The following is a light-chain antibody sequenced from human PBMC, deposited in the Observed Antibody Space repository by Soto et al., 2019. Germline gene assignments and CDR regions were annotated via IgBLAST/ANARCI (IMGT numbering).Light chain of an antibody. V-gene: IGLV2-14*01. J-gene: IGLJ1*01. CDR3: NSHTSGDFRV. Sequence: QSALTQPASVSGSPGQSITISCTGTSSDVGRYNHVSWYQHHPGKAPKLLISEVSKRPSGVSNRFSGSKSDYTASLTIYGLQAEDEADYYCNSHTSGDFRVFGTGTKLTVL. CDR2: EVS. CDR1: SSDVGRYNH.